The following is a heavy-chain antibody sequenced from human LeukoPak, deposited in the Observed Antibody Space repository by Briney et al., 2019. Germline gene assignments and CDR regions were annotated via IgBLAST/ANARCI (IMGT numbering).Heavy chain of an antibody. Sequence: SETLSLTCVVYGGSFSGYYWSWIRQPPGKGLEWIGEINHSGSTKYNPSLKSRVTISVDTSKNQFPLKLSSVTAADTAVYYCARRGIVVIKTTRWFDPWGQGTLVTVSS. CDR2: INHSGST. CDR3: ARRGIVVIKTTRWFDP. CDR1: GGSFSGYY. D-gene: IGHD3-22*01. J-gene: IGHJ5*02. V-gene: IGHV4-34*01.